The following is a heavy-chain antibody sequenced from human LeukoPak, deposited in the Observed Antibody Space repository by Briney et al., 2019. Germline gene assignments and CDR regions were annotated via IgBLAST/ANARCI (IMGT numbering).Heavy chain of an antibody. V-gene: IGHV4-61*02. D-gene: IGHD1-14*01. CDR1: GGSITSGSYY. Sequence: SETLSLTCTVSGGSITSGSYYWSWIRQPAGKGLEWIGRIYTSGSTYYNPSLKSRVTISVDTSKNQFSLKLSSVTAADTAVYYCARPERGLYYFDYWGQGTLVTVSS. CDR2: IYTSGST. J-gene: IGHJ4*02. CDR3: ARPERGLYYFDY.